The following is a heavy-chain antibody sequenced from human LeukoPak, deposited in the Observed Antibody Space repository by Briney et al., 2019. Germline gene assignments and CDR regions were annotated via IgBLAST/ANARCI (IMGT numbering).Heavy chain of an antibody. CDR2: INHSGST. Sequence: SETLSLTCAVYGGSFSGCYWSWIRQPPGKGLEWIGEINHSGSTNYNPSLKSRVTISVDTSKNQFSLKLSSVTAADTAVYYCARDKEDFWSGTYYYYGMDVWGQGTTVTVSS. V-gene: IGHV4-34*01. CDR1: GGSFSGCY. CDR3: ARDKEDFWSGTYYYYGMDV. J-gene: IGHJ6*02. D-gene: IGHD3-3*01.